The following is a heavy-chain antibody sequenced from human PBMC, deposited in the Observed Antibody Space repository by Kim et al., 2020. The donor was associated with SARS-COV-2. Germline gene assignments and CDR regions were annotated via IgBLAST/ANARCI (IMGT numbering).Heavy chain of an antibody. Sequence: GGSLRLSCSASGFTFSRFAMHWVRQAPGRGPEHISTIHGDGGVTFYADSVKGRFTISRDNSKNTLYLQMSSLRAEDTALYYCVKETGPYNDFDYWGQGSLVTVSS. CDR3: VKETGPYNDFDY. V-gene: IGHV3-64D*06. D-gene: IGHD1-1*01. J-gene: IGHJ4*02. CDR2: IHGDGGVT. CDR1: GFTFSRFA.